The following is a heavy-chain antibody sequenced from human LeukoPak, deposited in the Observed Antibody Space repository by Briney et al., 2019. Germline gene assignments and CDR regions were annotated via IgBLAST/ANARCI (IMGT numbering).Heavy chain of an antibody. CDR3: ASRDHYYGSGSYLGVDY. CDR1: GGTFSSYA. V-gene: IGHV1-69*01. D-gene: IGHD3-10*01. J-gene: IGHJ4*02. CDR2: IIPIFGTA. Sequence: SVKVSCKASGGTFSSYAISWVRQAPGQGLEWMGGIIPIFGTANYAQKFQGRVTITADESTSTAYMELSSLRSEDTVVYYCASRDHYYGSGSYLGVDYWGQGTLVTVSS.